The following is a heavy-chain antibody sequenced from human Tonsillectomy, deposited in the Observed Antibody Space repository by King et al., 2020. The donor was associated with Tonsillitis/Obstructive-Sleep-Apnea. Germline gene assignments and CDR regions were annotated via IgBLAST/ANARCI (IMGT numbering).Heavy chain of an antibody. Sequence: VQLVESGAEVKKPGESLSISCKGSGYRFTTYWITWVRQMPGKGLDWMGRIDPSDSYTNYSPYFQGHVTISADKSISTAYLQLSSLKSSDTAMYYCALIEKYYYEGGMEVWGQGTTVTVSS. CDR2: IDPSDSYT. V-gene: IGHV5-10-1*03. D-gene: IGHD3-22*01. CDR3: ALIEKYYYEGGMEV. CDR1: GYRFTTYW. J-gene: IGHJ6*02.